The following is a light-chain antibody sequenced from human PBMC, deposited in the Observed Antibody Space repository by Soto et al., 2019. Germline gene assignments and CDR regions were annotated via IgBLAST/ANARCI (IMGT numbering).Light chain of an antibody. CDR1: SSDIGGYNY. J-gene: IGLJ2*01. V-gene: IGLV2-14*01. CDR3: SSYTRSSTLVV. Sequence: QLVLTQPASVSGSPGQSITISCTGTSSDIGGYNYVSWYQRNPGKAPKLMIYDVTNRPSGVSNRFSGSKSGNTASLTISGLQADDEADYYCSSYTRSSTLVVFGGGTKLTVL. CDR2: DVT.